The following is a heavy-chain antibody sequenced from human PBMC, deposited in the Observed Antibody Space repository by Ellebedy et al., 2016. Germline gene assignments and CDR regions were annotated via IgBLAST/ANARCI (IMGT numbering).Heavy chain of an antibody. CDR3: AARLFGFSNGHGNFNFEY. CDR2: VNHGGVS. CDR1: GGSFTGYY. V-gene: IGHV4-34*01. D-gene: IGHD5-18*01. Sequence: SETLSLTCAVDGGSFTGYYWTWIRQPPGKGLEWIGEVNHGGVSNINPPLKSRVTLSVDTSKKQFSLRLSSVTAADTAVYYCAARLFGFSNGHGNFNFEYWGHGNLVTVSS. J-gene: IGHJ4*01.